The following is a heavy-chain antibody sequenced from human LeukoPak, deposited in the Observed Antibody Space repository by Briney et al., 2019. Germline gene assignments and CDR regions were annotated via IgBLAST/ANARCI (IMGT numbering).Heavy chain of an antibody. J-gene: IGHJ3*01. D-gene: IGHD1-7*01. Sequence: GGSLRLSCAASGFTFSKYGMNWVRQAPGKGLEWVAVISFDGNDNYYADSVKGRFTISRDNSKSDLFLQMNSLRTEDTALYYCAKARLPTNNWYSDSFDSWGQGTLVTVS. V-gene: IGHV3-30*18. CDR2: ISFDGNDN. CDR1: GFTFSKYG. CDR3: AKARLPTNNWYSDSFDS.